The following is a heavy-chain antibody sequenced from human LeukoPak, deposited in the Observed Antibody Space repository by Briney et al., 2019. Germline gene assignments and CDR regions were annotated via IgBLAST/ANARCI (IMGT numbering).Heavy chain of an antibody. V-gene: IGHV3-9*01. Sequence: GGSLRLSCAASGFTFDDYAMHWVRQAPGKGLEWVSGISWNSGSIGYADSVKGRFTISRDNAKNSLYLQMNSLRAEDTALYYCAKDIGTAVAATGDYWGQGTLVTVSS. CDR2: ISWNSGSI. J-gene: IGHJ4*02. CDR1: GFTFDDYA. D-gene: IGHD6-19*01. CDR3: AKDIGTAVAATGDY.